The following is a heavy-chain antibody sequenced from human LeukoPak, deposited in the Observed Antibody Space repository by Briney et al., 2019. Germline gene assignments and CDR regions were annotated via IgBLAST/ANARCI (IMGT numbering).Heavy chain of an antibody. Sequence: PGKSLRLSCAASGFTFSSYAMHWVRQAPGKGLEWVTVIWYDGSNKYYADSVQGRFTISRDNSKNTLYLQMNSLRAEDTAVYYCARDYYGSGSYYPLNYWGQGTLVTVSS. J-gene: IGHJ4*02. V-gene: IGHV3-33*01. D-gene: IGHD3-10*01. CDR1: GFTFSSYA. CDR3: ARDYYGSGSYYPLNY. CDR2: IWYDGSNK.